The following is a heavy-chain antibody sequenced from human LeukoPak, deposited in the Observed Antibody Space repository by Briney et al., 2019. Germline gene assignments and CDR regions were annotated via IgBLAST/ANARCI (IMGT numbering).Heavy chain of an antibody. CDR1: GFTFISAG. J-gene: IGHJ4*02. D-gene: IGHD2-8*01. CDR3: ARDRGLSYFDY. CDR2: IYYDGSNK. V-gene: IGHV3-33*01. Sequence: GGSLRLSCSASGFTFISAGMHWVRQAPGKGLEWVALIYYDGSNKYYADSVKGRFTISRDNSKDTLYLQMNSLRAEDTAVYFCARDRGLSYFDYWGQGTLVSVSS.